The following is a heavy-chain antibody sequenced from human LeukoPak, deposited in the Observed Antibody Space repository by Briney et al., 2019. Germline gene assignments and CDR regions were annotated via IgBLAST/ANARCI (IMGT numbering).Heavy chain of an antibody. CDR2: ISPTGEGT. D-gene: IGHD6-19*01. CDR1: GFAFSNTG. CDR3: AKPVAGTGYFDY. V-gene: IGHV3-23*01. Sequence: PGGSLRLSCAASGFAFSNTGMTWVRQAPGRGLEWVSTISPTGEGTHYADSVKGRFTISRDNSKNTLYLQMNSLRAEDTAVYYCAKPVAGTGYFDYWGQGTLVTVSS. J-gene: IGHJ4*02.